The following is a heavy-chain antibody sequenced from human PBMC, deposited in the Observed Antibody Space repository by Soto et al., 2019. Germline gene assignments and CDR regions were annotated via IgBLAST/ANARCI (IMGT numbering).Heavy chain of an antibody. D-gene: IGHD6-6*01. V-gene: IGHV4-59*01. CDR3: VRHSSNTVAARGPFDP. J-gene: IGHJ5*02. CDR2: ISYSGNT. Sequence: SETLSLTCTVSGGSFSNFYWSWIRQPPGKGLEWIGYISYSGNTNYNPSLKSRVSISVDTSKNQLSLNLTSVTAADTAVYYCVRHSSNTVAARGPFDPWGQGTPVTVSS. CDR1: GGSFSNFY.